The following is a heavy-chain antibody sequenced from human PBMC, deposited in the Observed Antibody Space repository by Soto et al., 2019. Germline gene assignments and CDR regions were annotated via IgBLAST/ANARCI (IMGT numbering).Heavy chain of an antibody. CDR2: INTDGSIT. J-gene: IGHJ1*01. V-gene: IGHV3-74*01. CDR1: GFAFSSYW. CDR3: ARSSKYG. D-gene: IGHD4-4*01. Sequence: PGGSLRLSCAASGFAFSSYWMHWVRQAPGKGLVWVSLINTDGSITNYADSVKGRFTISRDNAKNTVYLQMNSLRAEDTEVYYCARSSKYGWGQATLFTVFS.